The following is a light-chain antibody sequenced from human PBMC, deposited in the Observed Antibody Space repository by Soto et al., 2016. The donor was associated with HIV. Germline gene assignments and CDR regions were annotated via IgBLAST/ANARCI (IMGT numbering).Light chain of an antibody. V-gene: IGKV1-12*01. J-gene: IGKJ4*01. CDR2: AAS. Sequence: DIHMTQSPSSVSAHVGDTVTITCRASQGVGSWLAWYQHRKGAAPTLLIYAASILQSGVPSRFRGTGSGIEFTLTINNLQPEDFATYYCQQANSFPRTFGGGTRVEMK. CDR1: QGVGSW. CDR3: QQANSFPRT.